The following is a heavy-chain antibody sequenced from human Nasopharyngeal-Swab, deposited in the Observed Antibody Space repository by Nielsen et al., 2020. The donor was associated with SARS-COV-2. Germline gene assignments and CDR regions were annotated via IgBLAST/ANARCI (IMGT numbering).Heavy chain of an antibody. D-gene: IGHD3-22*01. Sequence: GGSLRLSCAASGFTFSSYGMHWVRQAPGKGLEWVALISYDGSNKYYADSVKGRFTISRDNSKNTLYLQMNSLRAVDTAVYYCAKDYGDSSGYYQYYFDYWGQGTLVTVSS. CDR3: AKDYGDSSGYYQYYFDY. CDR1: GFTFSSYG. J-gene: IGHJ4*02. CDR2: ISYDGSNK. V-gene: IGHV3-30*18.